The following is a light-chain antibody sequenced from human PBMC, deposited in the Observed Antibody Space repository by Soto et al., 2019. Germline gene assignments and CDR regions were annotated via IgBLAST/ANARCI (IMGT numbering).Light chain of an antibody. CDR1: QTVSSS. CDR2: EVS. CDR3: QQHINWPLT. Sequence: EIVLTQSPATLSLSPGERATLSCRASQTVSSSVAWYQQKPGQAPRLLIYEVSNRATGIPARFSGSGSGADFTLTISSLEPGDFALYYCQQHINWPLTFGGGTKV. J-gene: IGKJ4*01. V-gene: IGKV3-11*01.